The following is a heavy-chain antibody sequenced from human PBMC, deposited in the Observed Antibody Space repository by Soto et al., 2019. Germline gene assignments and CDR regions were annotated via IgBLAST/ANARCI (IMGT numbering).Heavy chain of an antibody. CDR1: GFTVSSNY. Sequence: GGSLRLSCAASGFTVSSNYMTWVRQAPGKGLEWVSVIYSGGSTYYADSVKGRFTISRDNSKNTLYLQMNRLRAEDTAVYYCGSAQAECTDGVCYSDYWGQGTLVTVSS. J-gene: IGHJ4*02. V-gene: IGHV3-53*01. CDR3: GSAQAECTDGVCYSDY. D-gene: IGHD2-8*01. CDR2: IYSGGST.